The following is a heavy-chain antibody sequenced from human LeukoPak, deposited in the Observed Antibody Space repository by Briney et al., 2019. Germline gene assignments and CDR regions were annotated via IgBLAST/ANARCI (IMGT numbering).Heavy chain of an antibody. CDR1: GFTFSSYA. Sequence: GGSLRLSCAASGFTFSSYAMSWVRQAPGKGLEWVSAISGSGGSTYYADSVKGRFTISRDNSKNTLYLQMNSLRAEDTAVYCCAKDRRTMVRGVISGFDYWGQGTLVTVSS. V-gene: IGHV3-23*01. J-gene: IGHJ4*02. CDR3: AKDRRTMVRGVISGFDY. D-gene: IGHD3-10*01. CDR2: ISGSGGST.